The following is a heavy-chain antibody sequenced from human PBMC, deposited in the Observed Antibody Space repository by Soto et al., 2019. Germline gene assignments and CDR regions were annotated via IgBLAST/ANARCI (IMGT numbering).Heavy chain of an antibody. CDR2: IYYSGST. Sequence: PSETLSLTCTVSGGSISTYYWSWIRQPPGKGLEWIGYIYYSGSTKYNPSLKSRVTISVDTSKNQFSLKLYSVTAADTAVYYCARDGDFGDLFDYWGQGALVTVSS. CDR1: GGSISTYY. D-gene: IGHD4-17*01. V-gene: IGHV4-59*01. J-gene: IGHJ4*02. CDR3: ARDGDFGDLFDY.